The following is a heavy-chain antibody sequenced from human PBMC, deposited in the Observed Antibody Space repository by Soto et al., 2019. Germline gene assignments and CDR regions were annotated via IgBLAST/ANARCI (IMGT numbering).Heavy chain of an antibody. Sequence: QVQLVESGGGVVQPGRSLRLSCAASGFTFSSYGMHWVRQAPGKGLEWVAVIGYDGSNKYYADSVKGRFTISRDNSKNTLSLQMNSLRAEDTAVYYCAREDLGHDAFDIWGQGTMVTVSS. V-gene: IGHV3-33*01. CDR1: GFTFSSYG. CDR3: AREDLGHDAFDI. J-gene: IGHJ3*02. CDR2: IGYDGSNK.